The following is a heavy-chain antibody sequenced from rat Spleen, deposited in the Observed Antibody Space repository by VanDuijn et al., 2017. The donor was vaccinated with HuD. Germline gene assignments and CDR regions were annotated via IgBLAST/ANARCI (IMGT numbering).Heavy chain of an antibody. CDR1: GFTFSDYY. CDR2: ISPSGGRT. CDR3: ARPHNYRYVMDA. D-gene: IGHD1-10*01. J-gene: IGHJ4*01. Sequence: EVQLVESGGGLVQPGRSMKLSCAASGFTFSDYYMAWVRQAPKKGLEWVASISPSGGRTYYRDSVKGRFTISRDNAKSTLYLQMDSLRSEDTATYYCARPHNYRYVMDAWGQGTSVTVSS. V-gene: IGHV5-25*01.